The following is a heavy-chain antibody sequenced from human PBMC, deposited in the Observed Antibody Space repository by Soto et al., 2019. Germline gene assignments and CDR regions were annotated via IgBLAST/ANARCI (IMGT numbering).Heavy chain of an antibody. J-gene: IGHJ4*02. Sequence: PGGSLRLSCAASGFTFDDYGMSWVRQAPGKGLEWVSGINWNGGSTGYADSVKGRFTISRDNAKNSLYLQMNSLRAEDTALYYCARDPYYDILTGYYNVSYFDYWGQGTLVTVSS. CDR1: GFTFDDYG. CDR2: INWNGGST. D-gene: IGHD3-9*01. CDR3: ARDPYYDILTGYYNVSYFDY. V-gene: IGHV3-20*04.